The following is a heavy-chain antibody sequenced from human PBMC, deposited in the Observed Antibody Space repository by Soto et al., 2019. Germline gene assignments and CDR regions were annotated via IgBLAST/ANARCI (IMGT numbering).Heavy chain of an antibody. CDR2: ISYDGSNK. V-gene: IGHV3-30*03. CDR3: ATTRVELVY. J-gene: IGHJ4*02. Sequence: QVQLVESGGGVVQPGRSLRLSCAASGFTFSSYGMHWVRQAPGKGLEWVAVISYDGSNKYYADSVKGRFTISRDNSKNTLYLQMNSLRAEDTAVYYWATTRVELVYWGQGTLVTVSS. D-gene: IGHD6-13*01. CDR1: GFTFSSYG.